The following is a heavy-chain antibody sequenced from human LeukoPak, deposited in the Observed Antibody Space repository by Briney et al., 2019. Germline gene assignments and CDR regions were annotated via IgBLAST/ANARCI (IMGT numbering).Heavy chain of an antibody. J-gene: IGHJ4*02. CDR3: GRDPSARVTIDF. V-gene: IGHV3-30*04. Sequence: GGSLRLSCAASGFTFSNYAMHWVRQAPGKGLEWVAIVSHDGRNQYYAESVKGRCTISRDSSKNTVSLQMNSLRAGDSALYYCGRDPSARVTIDFWGQGTLVTVSS. CDR1: GFTFSNYA. D-gene: IGHD5-24*01. CDR2: VSHDGRNQ.